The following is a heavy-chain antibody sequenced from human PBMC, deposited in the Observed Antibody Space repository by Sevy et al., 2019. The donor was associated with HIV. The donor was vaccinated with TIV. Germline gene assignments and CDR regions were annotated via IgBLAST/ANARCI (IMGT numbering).Heavy chain of an antibody. J-gene: IGHJ6*02. Sequence: ASVKVSCKASGGTFSSYAISWVRQAPGQGLEWMGGIIPIFGTANYAQKFQGRDTITADESTSTAYMELSSLRSEDTAVYYCARLACNFDPYYYGMDVWGQGTTVTVSS. CDR1: GGTFSSYA. V-gene: IGHV1-69*13. CDR2: IIPIFGTA. D-gene: IGHD4-4*01. CDR3: ARLACNFDPYYYGMDV.